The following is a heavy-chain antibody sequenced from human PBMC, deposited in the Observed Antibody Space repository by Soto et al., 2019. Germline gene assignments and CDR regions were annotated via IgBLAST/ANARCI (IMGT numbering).Heavy chain of an antibody. V-gene: IGHV4-61*08. CDR2: IYYSGNT. Sequence: SETLSLACTVSGGSVSSGDYYWSWIRQPPGKGLEWIGYIYYSGNTNYNPSLKSRVIISVDTSKNLFSLKLTSVTAADTAVYYCARIPVDTSMIYWLDPWGQGTLVTVYS. D-gene: IGHD5-18*01. J-gene: IGHJ5*02. CDR3: ARIPVDTSMIYWLDP. CDR1: GGSVSSGDYY.